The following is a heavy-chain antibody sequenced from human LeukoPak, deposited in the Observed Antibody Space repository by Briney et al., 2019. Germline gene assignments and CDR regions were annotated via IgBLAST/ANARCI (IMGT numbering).Heavy chain of an antibody. V-gene: IGHV1-2*02. D-gene: IGHD6-19*01. CDR1: GYTFTGHY. CDR2: IDPSSGGT. CDR3: ARWRGYSSGWSGPFDD. Sequence: ASVKVSCKASGYTFTGHYMHWVRQARGQGLEWMGWIDPSSGGTNYAQRFQGSVTMTRDTSISTVYMELSRLTSADTAVYYCARWRGYSSGWSGPFDDWGQGSLVTVTP. J-gene: IGHJ4*02.